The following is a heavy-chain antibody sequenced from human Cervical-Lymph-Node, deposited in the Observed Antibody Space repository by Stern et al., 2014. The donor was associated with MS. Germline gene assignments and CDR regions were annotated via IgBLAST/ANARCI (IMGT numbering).Heavy chain of an antibody. J-gene: IGHJ6*02. V-gene: IGHV1-69*01. Sequence: QVQLGQSGAEVKKPGTSVKGSCKASGGTFSSYAISWVRQAPGQGLEWMGGIIPIFGTANYAQKFQGRVTITADESTSTAYMELSSLRSEDTAVYYCASPPGESGSYYYYYGMDVWGQGTTVTVSS. CDR3: ASPPGESGSYYYYYGMDV. D-gene: IGHD1-26*01. CDR1: GGTFSSYA. CDR2: IIPIFGTA.